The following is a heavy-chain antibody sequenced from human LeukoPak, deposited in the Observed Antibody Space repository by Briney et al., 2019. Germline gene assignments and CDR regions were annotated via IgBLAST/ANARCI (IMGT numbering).Heavy chain of an antibody. CDR3: ARRYTAMVPYWYFDL. Sequence: SETLSLTCTVSGGSISNYYWSWIRQPPGKGLEWIGYIYYSGSTNYNPSLKSRVTISVDTSKNQFSLKLSSVTAADTAVYYCARRYTAMVPYWYFDLWGRGTLVTVSS. CDR2: IYYSGST. D-gene: IGHD5-18*01. V-gene: IGHV4-59*08. CDR1: GGSISNYY. J-gene: IGHJ2*01.